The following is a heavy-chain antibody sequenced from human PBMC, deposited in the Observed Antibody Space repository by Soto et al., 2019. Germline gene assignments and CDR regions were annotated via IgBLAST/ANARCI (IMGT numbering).Heavy chain of an antibody. J-gene: IGHJ4*02. CDR1: GGHIRDYY. Sequence: SQTLSLPCPVSGGHIRDYYWSWIRQPPGKGLEWIGYIYYSGSTNYNPSLKSRVTISVDTSKNHFSLKLTSVTAADTAVYYCARAPTTVVTFDYWGQGTLVTVSS. CDR2: IYYSGST. D-gene: IGHD4-17*01. V-gene: IGHV4-59*12. CDR3: ARAPTTVVTFDY.